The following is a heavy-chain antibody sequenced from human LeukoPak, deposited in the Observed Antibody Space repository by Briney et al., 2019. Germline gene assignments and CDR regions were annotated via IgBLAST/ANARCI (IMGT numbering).Heavy chain of an antibody. CDR2: ISESGST. CDR3: VRGRTDYYYYMDV. J-gene: IGHJ6*03. Sequence: PSETLSLTCGVSGEPFSGYYWSWIRQPPGKGLEWIGDISESGSTNYNPSLKSRVTISVDPSKNQFSLKLTSMTAADTAVYFCVRGRTDYYYYMDVWGKGTTVTVFS. V-gene: IGHV4-34*01. CDR1: GEPFSGYY.